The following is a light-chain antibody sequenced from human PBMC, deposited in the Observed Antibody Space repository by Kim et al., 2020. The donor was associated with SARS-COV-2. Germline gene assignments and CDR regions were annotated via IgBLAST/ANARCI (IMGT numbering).Light chain of an antibody. CDR1: QNISGNY. CDR2: GAS. CDR3: QQYGGSPWT. V-gene: IGKV3-20*01. Sequence: EIVLKQSPGTLSLSPGERATLSCTASQNISGNYLAWYQQTPGQAPRVLIHGASSRATGIPDRFSGSGSGTDFTLTISRLEPEDFAVYYCQQYGGSPWTFGHGTKVDIK. J-gene: IGKJ1*01.